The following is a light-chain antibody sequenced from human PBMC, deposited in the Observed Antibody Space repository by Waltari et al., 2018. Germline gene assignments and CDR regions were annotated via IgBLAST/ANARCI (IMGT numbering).Light chain of an antibody. V-gene: IGKV1-9*01. J-gene: IGKJ5*01. CDR2: TAS. Sequence: DIQLTQSPSFLSASVGDRVTITCRSSQGIGNYLALYQQKAGKAPKLLIHTASTLQGGVPSRFSGSGSGTEFTLTISSLQPEDFATYYCQQRNSYPITFGQGTRLEIK. CDR3: QQRNSYPIT. CDR1: QGIGNY.